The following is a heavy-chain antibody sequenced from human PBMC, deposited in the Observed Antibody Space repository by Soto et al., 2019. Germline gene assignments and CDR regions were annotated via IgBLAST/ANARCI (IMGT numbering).Heavy chain of an antibody. CDR2: ISSSSSTI. J-gene: IGHJ5*02. CDR1: GFTFSSYS. V-gene: IGHV3-48*01. CDR3: ASMITIFGVVHDP. Sequence: GGSLRLSCAASGFTFSSYSMNWVRQAPGKGLEWVSYISSSSSTIYYADSVKGRFTISRDNAKNSLYLQMNSLRAEDTAVYYCASMITIFGVVHDPWGQGTLVTVSS. D-gene: IGHD3-3*01.